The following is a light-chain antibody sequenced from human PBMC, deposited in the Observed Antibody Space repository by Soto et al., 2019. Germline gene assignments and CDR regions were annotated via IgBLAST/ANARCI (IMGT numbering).Light chain of an antibody. Sequence: EIVMTQTQATLSVSPGERATLSCRASQSVRGNLAWYQQKPGQSPRLLIYGASSRATGIPVRFSGSGSGTEFTLTISSLQSEDFAVYYCQQYNNWPFITFGQGTRLEI. CDR1: QSVRGN. V-gene: IGKV3-15*01. CDR2: GAS. J-gene: IGKJ5*01. CDR3: QQYNNWPFIT.